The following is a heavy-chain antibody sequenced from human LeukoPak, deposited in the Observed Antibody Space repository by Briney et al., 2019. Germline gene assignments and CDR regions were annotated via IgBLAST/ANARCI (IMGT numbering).Heavy chain of an antibody. Sequence: GRSLRLSCAASGFTFSSYAMHWVRQAPGKGLEWVAMISYDGNNKYYTDSVKGRFTISRDNSKYTLYLQMNSLRAEDTAVYYCAAPPTMYYYDSSVFDYWGQGTLVTVSS. CDR2: ISYDGNNK. D-gene: IGHD3-22*01. CDR1: GFTFSSYA. CDR3: AAPPTMYYYDSSVFDY. V-gene: IGHV3-30-3*01. J-gene: IGHJ4*02.